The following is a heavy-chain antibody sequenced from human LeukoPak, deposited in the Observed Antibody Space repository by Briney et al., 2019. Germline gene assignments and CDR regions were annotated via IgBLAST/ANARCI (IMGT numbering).Heavy chain of an antibody. CDR2: IYTSGST. Sequence: PSETLSLTCTVSGGSISSYYWSWIRQPAGKGLEWIGRIYTSGSTNYYPSLKSRVTISVDTSKNQFSLKLSSVTAADTAVYYCATSSSSWNRVYWGQGTLVTVSS. CDR1: GGSISSYY. J-gene: IGHJ4*02. D-gene: IGHD6-13*01. CDR3: ATSSSSWNRVY. V-gene: IGHV4-4*07.